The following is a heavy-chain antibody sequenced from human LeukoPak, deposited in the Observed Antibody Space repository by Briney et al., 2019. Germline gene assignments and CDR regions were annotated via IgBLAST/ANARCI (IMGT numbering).Heavy chain of an antibody. CDR3: ARDRRGSFYTFDL. CDR1: GASMNGYF. V-gene: IGHV4-59*01. D-gene: IGHD1-26*01. Sequence: PSETLSLTCSVSGASMNGYFWNGVRHTPEKGLEWIGYVSHTRATTSNPTLESRVSITIATSKSQISLTMTSVTAADSALYYCARDRRGSFYTFDLWGPGTIVTVS. J-gene: IGHJ3*01. CDR2: VSHTRAT.